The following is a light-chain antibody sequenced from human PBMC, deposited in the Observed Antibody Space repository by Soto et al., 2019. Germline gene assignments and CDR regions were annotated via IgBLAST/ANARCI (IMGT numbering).Light chain of an antibody. CDR2: AAS. Sequence: EIVLTQSPDTLSLFPGERATLSCRASQSVSSTYLAWYQQTPGQAPRPLISAASSRATGTPDRFSGSGSGTDFTLTISRLEPEDFAVYYFQQYGSSRWTFGQGTKVEIK. CDR1: QSVSSTY. V-gene: IGKV3-20*01. J-gene: IGKJ1*01. CDR3: QQYGSSRWT.